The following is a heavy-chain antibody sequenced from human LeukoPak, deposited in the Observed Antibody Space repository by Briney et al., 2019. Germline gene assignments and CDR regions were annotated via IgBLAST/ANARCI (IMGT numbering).Heavy chain of an antibody. D-gene: IGHD6-13*01. V-gene: IGHV3-30*18. CDR2: ISYDGSNK. CDR1: GFTFSSYG. J-gene: IGHJ6*02. Sequence: GRSLRLSCAASGFTFSSYGMHWVRQAPGKGLEWVAVISYDGSNKYYADSVKGRFTISRDNSKNTLYLQMNSLRAEDTAVYYCAKDHGIAAVGYYYYGMDVWGQGTTVTVSS. CDR3: AKDHGIAAVGYYYYGMDV.